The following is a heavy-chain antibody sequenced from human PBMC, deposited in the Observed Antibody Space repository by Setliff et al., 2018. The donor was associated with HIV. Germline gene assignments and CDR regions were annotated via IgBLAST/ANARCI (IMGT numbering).Heavy chain of an antibody. CDR1: GFTFSSYV. CDR3: ARDPYLSN. D-gene: IGHD2-8*01. Sequence: GGSLRLSCSASGFTFSSYVMHWVRQAPGKGLEYVSAISSNGGSTYYADSVKGRFTISRDNSKNTLCVQMNSLTVEDTAVYYCARDPYLSNWGQGTLVTVSS. J-gene: IGHJ4*02. CDR2: ISSNGGST. V-gene: IGHV3-64*04.